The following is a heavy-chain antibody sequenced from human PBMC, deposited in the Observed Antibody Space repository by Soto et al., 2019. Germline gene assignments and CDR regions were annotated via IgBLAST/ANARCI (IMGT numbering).Heavy chain of an antibody. V-gene: IGHV4-34*01. CDR2: INHSGST. J-gene: IGHJ4*02. CDR3: ARHYNTGAFFDY. CDR1: GGSFSGYY. D-gene: IGHD1-20*01. Sequence: SETLSLTCAVYGGSFSGYYWSWIRQPPGKGLEWIGEINHSGSTNYSPSFKSRITIFVDTSNNQFSLRVRSVTATDTAVYFCARHYNTGAFFDYWGQGALVTVSS.